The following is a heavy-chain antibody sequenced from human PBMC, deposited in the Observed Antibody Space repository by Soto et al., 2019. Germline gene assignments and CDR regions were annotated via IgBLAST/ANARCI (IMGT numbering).Heavy chain of an antibody. CDR3: GIDPWDDGGVTLDY. J-gene: IGHJ4*02. Sequence: QVPLVQSGAEVKKPGASVKVSCKPSGYSFTDYYIQWLRQAPGQGLEWMGWINPNDGGTNYEQKIKGRVPMTRETSNGTVYLEHNSLTSDDTAIYDCGIDPWDDGGVTLDYWGQGTLVTVSS. D-gene: IGHD1-1*01. CDR1: GYSFTDYY. V-gene: IGHV1-2*02. CDR2: INPNDGGT.